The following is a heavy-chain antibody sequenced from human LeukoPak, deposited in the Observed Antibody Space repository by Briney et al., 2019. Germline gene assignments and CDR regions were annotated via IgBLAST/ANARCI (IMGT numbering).Heavy chain of an antibody. CDR3: AKVPQWSSFRFFDY. CDR2: ISGSGGST. CDR1: GFPFTSYA. D-gene: IGHD6-13*01. Sequence: GGSLRLSCAASGFPFTSYAMSWVRQAPGKGLEWVSAISGSGGSTYYADSVKGRFTISRDNSKNTLYLQMNSLRAEDTAVYYCAKVPQWSSFRFFDYWGQGTLVTVSS. J-gene: IGHJ4*02. V-gene: IGHV3-23*01.